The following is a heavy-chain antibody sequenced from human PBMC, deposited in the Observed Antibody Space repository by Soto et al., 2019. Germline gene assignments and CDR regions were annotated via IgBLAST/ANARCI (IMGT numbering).Heavy chain of an antibody. CDR3: ARDWGDYGDYYL. CDR1: GFTFSSYS. D-gene: IGHD4-17*01. J-gene: IGHJ4*02. Sequence: GGSLRLSCAASGFTFSSYSMNWVRQAPGKGLEWASSISSSSSYIYYADSVKGRFTISRDNAKNSLYLQMNSLRAEDTAVYYCARDWGDYGDYYLWGQGTLVTVSS. V-gene: IGHV3-21*01. CDR2: ISSSSSYI.